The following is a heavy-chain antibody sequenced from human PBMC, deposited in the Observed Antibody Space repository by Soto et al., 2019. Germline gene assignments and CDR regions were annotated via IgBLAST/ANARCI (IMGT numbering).Heavy chain of an antibody. J-gene: IGHJ6*02. CDR3: ARGKPNYYDSSGYHYTYGMDX. Sequence: ASVKVSCKASGYTFTSYGISWVRQAPGQGLEWMGWISAYNGNTNYAQKLQGRVTMTKDTSTSTAYMELRSLRSDDTAVYYCARGKPNYYDSSGYHYTYGMDXWGQGTTVTVS. V-gene: IGHV1-18*01. CDR2: ISAYNGNT. D-gene: IGHD3-22*01. CDR1: GYTFTSYG.